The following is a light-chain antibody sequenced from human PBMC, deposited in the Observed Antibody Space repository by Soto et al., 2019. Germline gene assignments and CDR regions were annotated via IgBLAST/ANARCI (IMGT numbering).Light chain of an antibody. CDR1: QSVGNN. Sequence: EIVMTQFPATLSASQGERATLSCRASQSVGNNLAWYRQRPVQAHRLLISGASTRANGIPVRFSGSGSWTAFNLPSISLQSDDFAVYYCQQYNCSPPHTFGGGTKVEIK. J-gene: IGKJ4*01. V-gene: IGKV3-15*01. CDR3: QQYNCSPPHT. CDR2: GAS.